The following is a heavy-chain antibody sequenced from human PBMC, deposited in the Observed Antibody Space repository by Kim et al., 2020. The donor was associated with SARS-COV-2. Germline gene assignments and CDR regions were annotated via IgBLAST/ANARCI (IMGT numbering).Heavy chain of an antibody. CDR1: GFTVSNNY. CDR3: ARHHWTRLNPFFYYYMDV. D-gene: IGHD2-21*02. V-gene: IGHV3-66*04. J-gene: IGHJ6*03. Sequence: GGSLRLSCAASGFTVSNNYMSWVRQAPGKGLEWVADIHGGETTYYADAVKGRFTISRDDSNNTLFLQMSSLRAEDTAVYYCARHHWTRLNPFFYYYMDVWGKGTTVTVSS. CDR2: IHGGETT.